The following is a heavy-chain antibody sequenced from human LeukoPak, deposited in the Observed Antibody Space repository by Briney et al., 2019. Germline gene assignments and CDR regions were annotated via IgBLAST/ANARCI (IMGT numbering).Heavy chain of an antibody. CDR2: MNPNSGNT. CDR1: GYTFTSYD. Sequence: GASVKVSCKASGYTFTSYDINWVRQATGQGLEWMGWMNPNSGNTGYAQKFQGRVTITRNTSISTAYMELSSLRSEDTAVYYCARGRGAARPNYYYYMGVWGKGTTVTVSS. D-gene: IGHD6-6*01. J-gene: IGHJ6*03. CDR3: ARGRGAARPNYYYYMGV. V-gene: IGHV1-8*03.